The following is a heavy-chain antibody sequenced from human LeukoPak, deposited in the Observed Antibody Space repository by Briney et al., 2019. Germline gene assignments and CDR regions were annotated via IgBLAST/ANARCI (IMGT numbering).Heavy chain of an antibody. V-gene: IGHV3-23*01. CDR3: AKDRPNYYDSSGYDYLHPHFNKTNLDY. D-gene: IGHD3-22*01. CDR2: ISGSGGST. CDR1: GFTFSSYA. Sequence: PGGSLRLSCAASGFTFSSYAMSWVRQAPGNGLEWVSAISGSGGSTYYADSVKGRFTISRDNSKNTLYLQMNSLRAEDTAVYYCAKDRPNYYDSSGYDYLHPHFNKTNLDYWGQGTLVTVSS. J-gene: IGHJ4*02.